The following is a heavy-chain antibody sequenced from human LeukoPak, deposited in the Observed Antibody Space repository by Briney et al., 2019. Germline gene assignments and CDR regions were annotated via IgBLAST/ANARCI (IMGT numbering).Heavy chain of an antibody. CDR3: ARGSEDIVVVPAAMHYYYMDV. D-gene: IGHD2-2*01. CDR2: INHSGST. Sequence: SETLSLTCAVYGGSFSGYYWSWIRQPPGKGLEWIGEINHSGSTNYNPSLKSRVTISVDTSKNQFSLKLSSVTAADTAVYYCARGSEDIVVVPAAMHYYYMDVWGKGTTVTVSS. CDR1: GGSFSGYY. J-gene: IGHJ6*03. V-gene: IGHV4-34*01.